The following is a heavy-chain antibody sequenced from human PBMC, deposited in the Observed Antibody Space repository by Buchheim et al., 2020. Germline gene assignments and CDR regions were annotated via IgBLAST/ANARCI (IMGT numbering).Heavy chain of an antibody. CDR3: AKDQYGDHEGGMDV. Sequence: QVQLVESGGGVVQPGRSLRLSCEASGFTFRTYGMNWVRQAPGKGLEWVAVISFDGTKKYYAESVKGRFTISRDNSKNMLYLQMDSLRGGDTAVYYCAKDQYGDHEGGMDVWGQGTT. CDR2: ISFDGTKK. D-gene: IGHD4-17*01. J-gene: IGHJ6*02. V-gene: IGHV3-30*18. CDR1: GFTFRTYG.